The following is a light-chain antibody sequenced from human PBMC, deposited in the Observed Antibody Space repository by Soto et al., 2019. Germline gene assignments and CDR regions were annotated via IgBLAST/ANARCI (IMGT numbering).Light chain of an antibody. V-gene: IGKV1-39*01. CDR2: AAS. J-gene: IGKJ2*01. Sequence: DIQMTQSPSSLSASVGDRVTITCRASQSISSYLNWYQQKPGKAPKLLIYAASSLQSGVPSRFSGSGSETDFTLTISSLQPEDFATYYCQQSYSTLYTFGQGTKLEI. CDR3: QQSYSTLYT. CDR1: QSISSY.